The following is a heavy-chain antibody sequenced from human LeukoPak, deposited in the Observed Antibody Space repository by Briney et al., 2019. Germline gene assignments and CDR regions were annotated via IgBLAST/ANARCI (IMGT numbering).Heavy chain of an antibody. CDR3: AMGYGGNSDNY. J-gene: IGHJ4*02. D-gene: IGHD4-23*01. CDR1: GGSISGHY. V-gene: IGHV4-59*11. Sequence: PSETLSLTCTVSGGSISGHYWSWIRQPPGKGLEWIGYIYSSGGTDYNPSLKSRVTISEDTSRNQFSLKLSSVTAADTAVYYCAMGYGGNSDNYWGQGTLVTVSS. CDR2: IYSSGGT.